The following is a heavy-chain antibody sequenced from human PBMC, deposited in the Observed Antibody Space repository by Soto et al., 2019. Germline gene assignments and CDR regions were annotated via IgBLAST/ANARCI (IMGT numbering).Heavy chain of an antibody. J-gene: IGHJ4*02. D-gene: IGHD3-10*01. CDR2: IYSGGYT. V-gene: IGHV3-53*01. CDR3: ATPPGGGGY. CDR1: GFTVSNNY. Sequence: EVQLVESGGGLIQPGGSLRLSCAVSGFTVSNNYMSWVRQAPGKGLEGVSVIYSGGYTAYGDSVKGRFTISRDNSKNTLYLKKKTLGAGDPAVFSGATPPGGGGYWGQGTLVTVSS.